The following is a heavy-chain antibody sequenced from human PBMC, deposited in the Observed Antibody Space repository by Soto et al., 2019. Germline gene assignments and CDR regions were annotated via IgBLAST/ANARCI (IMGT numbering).Heavy chain of an antibody. J-gene: IGHJ3*02. CDR3: ASSSDDSSGYYAFDI. V-gene: IGHV3-33*01. Sequence: QVQLVESGGGVVQPGRSLRLSCAASGFTFSSYGMHWVRQAPGKGLEWVAVIWYDGSNKYYADSVKGRFTISRDNSKNTLYLQMNSLRAEDTAVYYCASSSDDSSGYYAFDIWGQGTMVTGSS. D-gene: IGHD3-22*01. CDR2: IWYDGSNK. CDR1: GFTFSSYG.